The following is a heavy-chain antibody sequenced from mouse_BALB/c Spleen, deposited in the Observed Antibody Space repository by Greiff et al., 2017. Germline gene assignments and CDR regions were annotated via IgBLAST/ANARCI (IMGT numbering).Heavy chain of an antibody. Sequence: EVKVVESGGGLVKPGGSLKLSCAASGFTFSSYAMSWVRQTPEKRLEWVATISSGGSYTYYPDSVKGRFTISRDNAKNTLYLQMSSLRSEDTAMYYCARVLRAMDYWGQGTSVTVSS. J-gene: IGHJ4*01. V-gene: IGHV5-9-3*01. CDR3: ARVLRAMDY. CDR1: GFTFSSYA. CDR2: ISSGGSYT.